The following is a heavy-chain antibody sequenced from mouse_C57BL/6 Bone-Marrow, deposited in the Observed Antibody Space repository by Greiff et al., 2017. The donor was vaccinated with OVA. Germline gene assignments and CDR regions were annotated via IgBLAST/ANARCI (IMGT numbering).Heavy chain of an antibody. J-gene: IGHJ2*01. Sequence: QVQLQQSGAELVRPGTSVKVSCKASGYAFTNYLIEWVKQRPGQGIEWIGVINPGSGGTNYNEKFKGKATLTADKSSSTAYMQLSSLTSEDSAVYFCARRGGSLPYYFDYWGQGTTLTVSS. CDR1: GYAFTNYL. V-gene: IGHV1-54*01. CDR2: INPGSGGT. CDR3: ARRGGSLPYYFDY. D-gene: IGHD6-2*01.